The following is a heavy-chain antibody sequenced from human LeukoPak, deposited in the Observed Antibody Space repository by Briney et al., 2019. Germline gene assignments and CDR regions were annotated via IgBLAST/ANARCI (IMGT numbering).Heavy chain of an antibody. D-gene: IGHD3-22*01. V-gene: IGHV3-64*01. CDR3: AKRGPYDTGGYFSFDM. Sequence: GGSLRLSCAASGFTFSSYGMHWVRQAPGKGLEYVSVISANGGSTYYANSVKGRFTISRDNSKNTLFLQMGSLTAEDMAVYYCAKRGPYDTGGYFSFDMWGQGTMVTVSS. CDR1: GFTFSSYG. J-gene: IGHJ3*02. CDR2: ISANGGST.